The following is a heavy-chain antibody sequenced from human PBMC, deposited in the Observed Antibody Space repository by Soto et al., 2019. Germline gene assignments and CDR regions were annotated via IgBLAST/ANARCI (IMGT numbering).Heavy chain of an antibody. CDR3: AKDLGSITIFGVVIIPRAFDY. CDR2: ISGSGGST. CDR1: GFTFSSYA. D-gene: IGHD3-3*01. J-gene: IGHJ4*02. Sequence: EVQLLESGGGLVQPGGSLRLSCAASGFTFSSYAMSWVRQAPGKGLEWVSAISGSGGSTYYADSVKGRFTISGDNSKNTLYLQMNSLRAEDTAVYYCAKDLGSITIFGVVIIPRAFDYWGQGTLVTVSS. V-gene: IGHV3-23*01.